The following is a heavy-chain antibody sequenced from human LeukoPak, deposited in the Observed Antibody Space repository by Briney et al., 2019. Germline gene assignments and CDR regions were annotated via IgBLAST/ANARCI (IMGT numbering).Heavy chain of an antibody. J-gene: IGHJ6*03. D-gene: IGHD6-13*01. CDR1: GYTFTSYD. Sequence: GASVKVSCKASGYTFTSYDINWVRQATGQGLEWMGWMNPNSGNTGYAQKFQGRVTMTRNTSISTAYMELSSLRSEDTAVYYCARSQRSSWYRHYYYMDVWGKGTTVTISS. V-gene: IGHV1-8*01. CDR2: MNPNSGNT. CDR3: ARSQRSSWYRHYYYMDV.